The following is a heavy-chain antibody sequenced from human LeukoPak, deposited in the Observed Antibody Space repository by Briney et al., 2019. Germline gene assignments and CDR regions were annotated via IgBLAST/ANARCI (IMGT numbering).Heavy chain of an antibody. CDR1: GGSFSGYY. Sequence: SETLPLTCAVYGGSFSGYYWSWIRQPPGKGLEWLGEINHSGSTNYNPSLKSRVTISVDTSKNQFSLKLSSVTAADTAVYYCARTAGGGDYWGQGTLVTVSS. D-gene: IGHD2-21*02. CDR3: ARTAGGGDY. CDR2: INHSGST. J-gene: IGHJ4*02. V-gene: IGHV4-34*01.